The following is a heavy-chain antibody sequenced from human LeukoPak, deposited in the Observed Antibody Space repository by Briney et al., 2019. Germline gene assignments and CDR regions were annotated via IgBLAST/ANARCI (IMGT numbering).Heavy chain of an antibody. Sequence: ASVKVSCKASGYTFTTYAIHWVRQAPGQRLEWMGWINAGNGNTKYSQKFQARVTITRDTSASTVYMELSSLRSEDTAVYYCARTSPHYGYSTWGQGTMVTVSS. V-gene: IGHV1-3*01. CDR1: GYTFTTYA. D-gene: IGHD4-17*01. CDR3: ARTSPHYGYST. J-gene: IGHJ3*01. CDR2: INAGNGNT.